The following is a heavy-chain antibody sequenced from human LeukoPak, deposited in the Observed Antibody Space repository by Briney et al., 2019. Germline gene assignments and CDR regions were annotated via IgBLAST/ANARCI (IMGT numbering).Heavy chain of an antibody. V-gene: IGHV1-18*01. CDR3: ARNWNGIDH. CDR2: INTKNGET. D-gene: IGHD3-3*01. J-gene: IGHJ4*02. CDR1: GYTFTSYG. Sequence: ASVKVSCKASGYTFTSYGISWVRQAPGQGLEWMGWINTKNGETNPAQKFQGRVTMTRDTSTNTAYVELSSLTSDDTAVYYCARNWNGIDHWGQGTPVTVSS.